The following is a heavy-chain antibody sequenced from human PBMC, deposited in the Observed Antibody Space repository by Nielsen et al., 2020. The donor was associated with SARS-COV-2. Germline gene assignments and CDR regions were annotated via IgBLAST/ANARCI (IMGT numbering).Heavy chain of an antibody. D-gene: IGHD3-3*02. V-gene: IGHV4-39*01. CDR3: ARLNRRILTPLALASLRFDF. CDR1: GDSMSSSDYY. CDR2: IYYSGIT. Sequence: SETLSLTCNVSGDSMSSSDYYWAFHRQPPARGLEWVGSIYYSGITYYNPSLKSRVTMSVDTSKNQFSLRLNSVTAVDTAVYYCARLNRRILTPLALASLRFDFWGQGALVTVSS. J-gene: IGHJ4*02.